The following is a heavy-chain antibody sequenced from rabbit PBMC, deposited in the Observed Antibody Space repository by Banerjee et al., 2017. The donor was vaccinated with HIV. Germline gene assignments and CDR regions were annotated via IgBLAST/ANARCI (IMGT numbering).Heavy chain of an antibody. J-gene: IGHJ4*01. Sequence: QEQLEESGGGLVKPEGSLTLTCTASGFSFSNKGVMCWVRQAPGKGLEWIACINTSSGNTVYASWAKGRFTISRSTSLNTVDLKMTSLTAADTATYFCARDLAGVIGWNFNLWGPGTLVTVS. CDR2: INTSSGNT. D-gene: IGHD4-1*01. CDR1: GFSFSNKGV. CDR3: ARDLAGVIGWNFNL. V-gene: IGHV1S43*01.